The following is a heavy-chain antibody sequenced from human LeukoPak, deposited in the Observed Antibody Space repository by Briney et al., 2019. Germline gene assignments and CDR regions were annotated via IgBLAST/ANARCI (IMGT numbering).Heavy chain of an antibody. D-gene: IGHD2-2*01. CDR1: GYTFTSYA. CDR3: ARSTRDWFDP. Sequence: ASVKVSCKASGYTFTSYAMNWVRQATGQGLEWMGWMNPNSGNTGYAQKFQGRVIMTRNTSISTAYTELSSLRSEDAAVYYCARSTRDWFDPWGQGTLVTVSS. V-gene: IGHV1-8*02. CDR2: MNPNSGNT. J-gene: IGHJ5*02.